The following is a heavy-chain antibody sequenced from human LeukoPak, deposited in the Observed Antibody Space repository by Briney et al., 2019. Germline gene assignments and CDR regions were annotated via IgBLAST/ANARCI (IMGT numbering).Heavy chain of an antibody. CDR3: ASGPSCNGVCSSIGAGLADY. CDR2: INSDGSST. CDR1: GFTFSRNW. V-gene: IGHV3-74*01. Sequence: GGSLRLSCAASGFTFSRNWMHWVRQAPGKGLVWVSRINSDGSSTSYADSVKGRFTISRDNAKNTLYLQMNSLRAEDTAVYYCASGPSCNGVCSSIGAGLADYWGQGTLVTVSS. D-gene: IGHD2-8*01. J-gene: IGHJ4*02.